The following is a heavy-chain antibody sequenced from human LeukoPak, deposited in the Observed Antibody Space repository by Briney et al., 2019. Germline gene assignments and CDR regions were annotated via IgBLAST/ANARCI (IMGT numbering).Heavy chain of an antibody. V-gene: IGHV3-33*01. CDR1: GFMFSDSA. CDR3: TRDQPNSGWAFAS. D-gene: IGHD6-19*01. Sequence: GGSLRLSCAASGFMFSDSAMHWVRQAPGKGLEWVAMVWSGGNYKFYGDSVKGRFTVSRDDSDNIVYLQMTSLRAEDTAIYYCTRDQPNSGWAFASWGQGTLVTVSS. CDR2: VWSGGNYK. J-gene: IGHJ4*02.